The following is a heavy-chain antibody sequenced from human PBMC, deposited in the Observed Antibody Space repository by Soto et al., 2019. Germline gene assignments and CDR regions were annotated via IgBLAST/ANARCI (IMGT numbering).Heavy chain of an antibody. CDR2: ISSSSSYI. CDR1: GFTFSSYS. V-gene: IGHV3-21*01. CDR3: ARDGRGGDIVVVPAAIRAPYGMDV. J-gene: IGHJ6*02. D-gene: IGHD2-2*02. Sequence: PGGSLRLSCAASGFTFSSYSMNWVRQAPGRGLEWVSSISSSSSYIYYADSVKGRFTISRDNAKNSLYLQMNSLRAEDTAVYYCARDGRGGDIVVVPAAIRAPYGMDVWGQGTTVTVSS.